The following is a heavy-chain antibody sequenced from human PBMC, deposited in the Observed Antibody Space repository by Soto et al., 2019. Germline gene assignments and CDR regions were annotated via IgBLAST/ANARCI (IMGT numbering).Heavy chain of an antibody. D-gene: IGHD6-19*01. Sequence: ASVKVSCKTSGYSFTNQAINWVRQAPGQGLDWVGWISGRSGNSNSAETVRGRVTMTTDTSTATAYLELRALTADDTAVYYCARGYDSSAYFYPLGDGMDVWGQGTTVTVSS. CDR3: ARGYDSSAYFYPLGDGMDV. CDR2: ISGRSGNS. V-gene: IGHV1-18*01. CDR1: GYSFTNQA. J-gene: IGHJ6*02.